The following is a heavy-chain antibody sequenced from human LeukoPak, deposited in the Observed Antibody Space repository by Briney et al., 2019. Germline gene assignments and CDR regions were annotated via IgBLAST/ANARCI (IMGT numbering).Heavy chain of an antibody. Sequence: GRSLRLSCAASGFTFSSYAMPWVRQAPGKGLEWVAVISYDGSNKYYADSVKGRFTISRDNSRNTLHLQLNSLRDDDTAVYYCAPIYYYDTMWGQGTLVTVSS. CDR2: ISYDGSNK. CDR1: GFTFSSYA. J-gene: IGHJ4*02. CDR3: APIYYYDTM. V-gene: IGHV3-30-3*01. D-gene: IGHD3-22*01.